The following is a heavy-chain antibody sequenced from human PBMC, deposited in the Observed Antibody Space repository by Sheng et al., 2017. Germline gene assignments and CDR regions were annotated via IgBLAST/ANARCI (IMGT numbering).Heavy chain of an antibody. J-gene: IGHJ6*02. CDR2: IYSGGST. CDR3: ARRGEYCSSTSRCLYGMDV. D-gene: IGHD2-2*01. Sequence: EVQLVETGGGLIQPGGSLRLSCAASGFTVSSNYMSWVRQAPGKGLEWVSVIYSGGSTYYADSVKGRFTISRDNSKNTLYLQMNSLRAEDTAVYYCARRGEYCSSTSRCLYGMDVWDQGP. CDR1: GFTVSSNY. V-gene: IGHV3-53*02.